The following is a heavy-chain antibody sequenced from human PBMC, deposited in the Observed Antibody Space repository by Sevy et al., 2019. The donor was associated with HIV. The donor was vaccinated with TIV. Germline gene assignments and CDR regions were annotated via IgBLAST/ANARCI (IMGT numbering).Heavy chain of an antibody. CDR2: FSSSSSYI. V-gene: IGHV3-21*01. D-gene: IGHD3-10*01. J-gene: IGHJ4*02. CDR1: GFTFSSYS. CDR3: ARDQYYYGSGSLAY. Sequence: GGSLRLSCAASGFTFSSYSMNWVRQAPGKGLEWVSSFSSSSSYIYYEDSVKGRFTISRDNAKNSLYLQMNSLRAEDTAVYYCARDQYYYGSGSLAYWGQGTLVTVSS.